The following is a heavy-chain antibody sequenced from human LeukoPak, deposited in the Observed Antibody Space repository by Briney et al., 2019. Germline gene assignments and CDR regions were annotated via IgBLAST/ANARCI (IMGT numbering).Heavy chain of an antibody. J-gene: IGHJ4*02. CDR1: GGSLSSYY. D-gene: IGHD6-13*01. Sequence: SETLSLTCTVSGGSLSSYYWSWIRQPPGKGLEWIGYIYSSGSTNYNPSLESRVTISEDTSKNQFSLKLRSVTTADTAIYYCARRSWYVDYWGQGTLVTVSS. CDR3: ARRSWYVDY. V-gene: IGHV4-59*08. CDR2: IYSSGST.